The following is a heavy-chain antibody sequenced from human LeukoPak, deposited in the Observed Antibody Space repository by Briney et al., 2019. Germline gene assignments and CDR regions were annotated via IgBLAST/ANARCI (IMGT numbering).Heavy chain of an antibody. CDR1: GGSISSYY. D-gene: IGHD1-26*01. J-gene: IGHJ4*02. CDR3: ARGRGSYTSWSNDY. Sequence: SEILSLTCTVSGGSISSYYWSWIRQPAGKGLEWIGRIYTSGSTNYNPSLKSRVTMSVDTSKNQFSLKLSSVTAADTAVYYCARGRGSYTSWSNDYWGQGTLVTVSS. V-gene: IGHV4-4*07. CDR2: IYTSGST.